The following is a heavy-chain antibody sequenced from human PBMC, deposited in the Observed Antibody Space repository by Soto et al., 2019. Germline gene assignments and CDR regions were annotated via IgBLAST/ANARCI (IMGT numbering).Heavy chain of an antibody. J-gene: IGHJ4*02. CDR2: INAGNGNT. V-gene: IGHV1-3*01. Sequence: QVQLVQSGAEVKKPGASVKVSCKASGYTFTSYAMHWVRQAPGHRLEWMGWINAGNGNTKYSQKFQGRVTITRDTSASTAYMELSSLTSEDTAVYYCARGASLWFGDHFDYWGQGTLVAVSS. CDR3: ARGASLWFGDHFDY. CDR1: GYTFTSYA. D-gene: IGHD3-10*01.